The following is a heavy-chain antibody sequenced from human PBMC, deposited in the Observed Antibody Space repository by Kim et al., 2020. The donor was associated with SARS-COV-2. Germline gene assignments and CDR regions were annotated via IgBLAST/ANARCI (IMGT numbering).Heavy chain of an antibody. CDR2: ISSSSSYI. CDR1: GFTFSSYS. Sequence: GGSLRLSCAASGFTFSSYSMNWVRQAPGKGLEWVSSISSSSSYIYYADSVKGRFTISRDNAKNSLYLQMNSLRAEDTAVYYCARDQGFYYDSSPDYWGQGTLVTVSS. J-gene: IGHJ4*02. V-gene: IGHV3-21*01. D-gene: IGHD3-22*01. CDR3: ARDQGFYYDSSPDY.